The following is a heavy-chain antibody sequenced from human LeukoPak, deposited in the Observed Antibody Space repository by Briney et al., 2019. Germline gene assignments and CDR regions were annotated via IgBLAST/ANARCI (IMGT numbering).Heavy chain of an antibody. CDR3: ARLITGTTTAFDI. D-gene: IGHD1-7*01. CDR2: IYYSGST. CDR1: GGSISSGDYY. J-gene: IGHJ3*02. V-gene: IGHV4-30-4*08. Sequence: SQTLSLTCTVSGGSISSGDYYWSWIRQPPGKGLEWIGYIYYSGSTYYNPSLKSRVTISVDTSKNQFSLKLSSVTAADTAVYYCARLITGTTTAFDIWGQGTMVTVSS.